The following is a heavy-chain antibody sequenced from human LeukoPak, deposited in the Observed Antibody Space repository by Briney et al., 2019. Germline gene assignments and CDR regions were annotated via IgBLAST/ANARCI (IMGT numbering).Heavy chain of an antibody. Sequence: SETLSLTCAVSGVSIASYSCHWIRQSPGKGLEDVAAIDSYGTTYYNPSLRSRLNIAVDPSKNQCSLRLNSVTAADTVVYYCARSRGWWALDYWGPGTLVAVSS. V-gene: IGHV4-39*07. CDR2: IDSYGTT. CDR3: ARSRGWWALDY. J-gene: IGHJ4*02. CDR1: GVSIASYS. D-gene: IGHD2-8*02.